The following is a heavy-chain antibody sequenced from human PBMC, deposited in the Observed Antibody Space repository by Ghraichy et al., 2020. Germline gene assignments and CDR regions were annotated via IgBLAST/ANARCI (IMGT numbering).Heavy chain of an antibody. CDR2: IIPIFGTA. V-gene: IGHV1-69*13. CDR1: GGTFSSYA. J-gene: IGHJ4*02. D-gene: IGHD6-6*01. CDR3: AREHIAARHKNFDY. Sequence: SVKVSCKASGGTFSSYAISWVRQAPGQGLEWMGGIIPIFGTANYSQKFQGRVTITADESTSTAYMELSSLRSEDTAVYYCAREHIAARHKNFDYWGQGTLVTVSS.